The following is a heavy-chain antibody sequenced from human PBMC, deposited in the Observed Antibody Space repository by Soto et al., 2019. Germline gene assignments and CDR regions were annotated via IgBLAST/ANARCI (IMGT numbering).Heavy chain of an antibody. Sequence: EVQLLESGGGLVQPGGSLRLSCAASRFTFSGYSMSWVRQAPGKGLEWVSGISGSGGSTYYADSVKGRFTISRDNSESTLFLQMNSLIAEDTALYYCAKSYGDTWKHYYFDYWGQGTLVTVSS. D-gene: IGHD3-3*02. V-gene: IGHV3-23*01. J-gene: IGHJ4*02. CDR2: ISGSGGST. CDR1: RFTFSGYS. CDR3: AKSYGDTWKHYYFDY.